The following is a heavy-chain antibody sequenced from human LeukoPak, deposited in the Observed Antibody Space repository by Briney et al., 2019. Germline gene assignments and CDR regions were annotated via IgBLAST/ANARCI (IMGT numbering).Heavy chain of an antibody. CDR2: ISYRGST. CDR1: GGSIASYY. CDR3: AGSALYYAAAGRTGFDY. V-gene: IGHV4-59*01. D-gene: IGHD6-13*01. Sequence: SETLSLTCTVSGGSIASYYWSWIRQFPGKELEWIGYISYRGSTSYNPSLNSRVSISLDTSKNQLSLRLNSVTAADTAVYYCAGSALYYAAAGRTGFDYWGQGTLVTVSS. J-gene: IGHJ4*02.